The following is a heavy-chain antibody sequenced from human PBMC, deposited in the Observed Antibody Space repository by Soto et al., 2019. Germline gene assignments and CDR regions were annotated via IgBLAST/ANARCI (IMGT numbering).Heavy chain of an antibody. V-gene: IGHV3-74*01. CDR1: GFTFSSYW. J-gene: IGHJ4*02. CDR2: INSDGSST. CDR3: AIRASYYDSSGYFYY. Sequence: GGSLRLSCAASGFTFSSYWMHWVRQAPGKGLVWVSRINSDGSSTSYADSVKGRFTISRDNAKNTLYLQMNSLRAEDTAVYYCAIRASYYDSSGYFYYWGQGTLVTVSS. D-gene: IGHD3-22*01.